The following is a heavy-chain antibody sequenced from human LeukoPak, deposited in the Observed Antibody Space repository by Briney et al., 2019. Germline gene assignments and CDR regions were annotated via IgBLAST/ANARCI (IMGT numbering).Heavy chain of an antibody. CDR1: GGSFSGYY. D-gene: IGHD1-14*01. V-gene: IGHV4-34*01. CDR2: INHSGST. J-gene: IGHJ3*02. CDR3: ARDRAPHPRDAFDI. Sequence: SETLSLTCAVYGGSFSGYYWSWIRQPPGKGLEWIGEINHSGSTNYNPSLRSRVTISVDTSKNQFSLKLISVTAADTALYYCARDRAPHPRDAFDIWGQGTRVTVS.